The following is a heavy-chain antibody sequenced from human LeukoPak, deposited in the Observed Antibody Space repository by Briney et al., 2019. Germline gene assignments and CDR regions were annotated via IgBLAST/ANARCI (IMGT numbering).Heavy chain of an antibody. V-gene: IGHV4-39*01. CDR1: GGSISSSSYY. D-gene: IGHD5-12*01. J-gene: IGHJ4*02. CDR3: ASTIQYSFCDH. Sequence: SETLSLTCTVSGGSISSSSYYWGWIRQPPGKGLEWIGSTYYSGSTYYNPSLKSRVTISVDTSKNQFSLKLSSVTAADTAVYYCASTIQYSFCDHWGQGTLVTVSS. CDR2: TYYSGST.